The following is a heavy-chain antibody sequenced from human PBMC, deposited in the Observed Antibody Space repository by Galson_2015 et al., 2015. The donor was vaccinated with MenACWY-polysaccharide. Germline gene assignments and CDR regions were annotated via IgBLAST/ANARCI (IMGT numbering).Heavy chain of an antibody. CDR2: ISGSVANT. V-gene: IGHV3-23*01. CDR1: GFTFSAYA. J-gene: IGHJ5*02. CDR3: AKDGQWLRNSWFDH. Sequence: SLRLSCAASGFTFSAYAMSWVRQAPGKGPECVSCISGSVANTYYADAVKGRFTIARDISNNTLFLQMNSLRAEDTAMYYCAKDGQWLRNSWFDHWGPGTLVTVSS. D-gene: IGHD5-12*01.